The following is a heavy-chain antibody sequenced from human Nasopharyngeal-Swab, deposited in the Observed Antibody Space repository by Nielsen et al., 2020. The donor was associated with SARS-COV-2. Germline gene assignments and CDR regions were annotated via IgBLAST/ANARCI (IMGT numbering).Heavy chain of an antibody. Sequence: VKVSCKASGGTFSSYAISWVRQAPGQGLEWMGGIIPIFGTANYAQKFQGRVTITADESTSTAYMELSSLRAEDTAVYYCARPGSYYYGSGSSVGPYFDYWGQGTLVTVSS. CDR1: GGTFSSYA. D-gene: IGHD3-10*01. CDR2: IIPIFGTA. V-gene: IGHV1-69*13. J-gene: IGHJ4*02. CDR3: ARPGSYYYGSGSSVGPYFDY.